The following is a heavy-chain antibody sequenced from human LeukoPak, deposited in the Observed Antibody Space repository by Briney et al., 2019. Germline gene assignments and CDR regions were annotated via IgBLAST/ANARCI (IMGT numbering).Heavy chain of an antibody. CDR2: IKQDGSEK. V-gene: IGHV3-7*01. J-gene: IGHJ4*02. CDR1: GFTFSSYS. CDR3: ASLGSSTSRYTDDY. D-gene: IGHD2-2*01. Sequence: GGSLRLSCAASGFTFSSYSMNWVRQAPGKGLEWVANIKQDGSEKYYVDSVKGRFTISRDNAKNSLYLQMNSLRAEDTAVYYCASLGSSTSRYTDDYWGQGTLVTVSS.